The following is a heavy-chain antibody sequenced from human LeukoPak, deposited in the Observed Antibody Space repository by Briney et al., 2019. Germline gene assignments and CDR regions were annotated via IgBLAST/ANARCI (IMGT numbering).Heavy chain of an antibody. J-gene: IGHJ6*03. D-gene: IGHD6-13*01. CDR2: ISYDGSNK. CDR3: ARGSSWYNNKHYYMDV. V-gene: IGHV3-30-3*01. Sequence: HPGGSLRLSCAASGFTFSSYAMHWVRQAPGKGLEWVAVISYDGSNKYYADSVKGRFTISRDNSKNTLYLQMNSLRAEDTAVYYCARGSSWYNNKHYYMDVWGKGTTVTVSS. CDR1: GFTFSSYA.